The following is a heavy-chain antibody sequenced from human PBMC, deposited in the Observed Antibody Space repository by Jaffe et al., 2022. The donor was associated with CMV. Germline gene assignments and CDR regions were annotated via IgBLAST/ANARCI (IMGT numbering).Heavy chain of an antibody. D-gene: IGHD3-3*01. J-gene: IGHJ4*02. CDR3: ARDLRALSWSGLDY. CDR1: GFTFSSYE. CDR2: ISSSGSTI. Sequence: EVQLVESGGGLVQPGGSLRLSCAASGFTFSSYEMNWVRQAPGKGLEWVSYISSSGSTIYYADSVKGRFTISRDNAKNSLYLQMNSLRAEDTAVYYCARDLRALSWSGLDYWGQGTLVTVSS. V-gene: IGHV3-48*03.